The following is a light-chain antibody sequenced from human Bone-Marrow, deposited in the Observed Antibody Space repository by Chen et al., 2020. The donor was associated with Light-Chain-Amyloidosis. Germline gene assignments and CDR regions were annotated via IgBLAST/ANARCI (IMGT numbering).Light chain of an antibody. CDR3: PAPDSTATYGV. CDR2: KDN. J-gene: IGLJ3*02. CDR1: ALPKQY. V-gene: IGLV3-25*03. Sequence: SYELTQPPSVSVSPGQTARLTCSGDALPKQYVYWFQQKPGQAPVLVMYKDNEGPSGIHERFSGSSAGTTVTLTISRVQAEDEADYYCPAPDSTATYGVFGGGTQLTVL.